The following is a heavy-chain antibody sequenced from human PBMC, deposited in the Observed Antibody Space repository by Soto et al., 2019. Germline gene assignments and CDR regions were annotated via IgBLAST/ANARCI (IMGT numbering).Heavy chain of an antibody. CDR1: GFTFSIYA. CDR2: ISGSGGST. Sequence: PGGSLRLSCAASGFTFSIYAMSWVRQAPGKGLEWVSAISGSGGSTYYADSVKGRFTISRDNSKNTLYLQMNSLRAEDTAVYYCAKGEYYYYYYMDVWGKGTTVTVSS. D-gene: IGHD1-26*01. CDR3: AKGEYYYYYYMDV. V-gene: IGHV3-23*01. J-gene: IGHJ6*03.